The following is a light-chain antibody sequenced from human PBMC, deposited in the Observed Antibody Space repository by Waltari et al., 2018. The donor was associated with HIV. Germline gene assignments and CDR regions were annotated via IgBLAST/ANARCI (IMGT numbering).Light chain of an antibody. CDR3: QVWDDSDHWV. V-gene: IGLV3-21*04. CDR2: DIN. J-gene: IGLJ2*01. Sequence: SSVLTQPPSVSVVPGRTATILCAGKNLGSKRVHWYQQRPGQAPLLVMYDINNRPSAIPERFSGFSSGNTAALAISRVEAGDEADYYCQVWDDSDHWVFGGGTKLTVL. CDR1: NLGSKR.